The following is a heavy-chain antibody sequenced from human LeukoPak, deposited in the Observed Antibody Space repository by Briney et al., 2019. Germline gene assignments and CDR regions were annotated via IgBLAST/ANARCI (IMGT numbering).Heavy chain of an antibody. D-gene: IGHD2-15*01. CDR1: GFTFSSYW. Sequence: GGSLRLSCVASGFTFSSYWMHWVRQAPGKGLVWVSRIDTDGSDTSYADSVKGRFTISRDNAKNTLYLQMNSLRAEDTAVYYCAKDLIGYCSGGSCYVGMDVWGQGTTVTVSS. V-gene: IGHV3-74*01. CDR2: IDTDGSDT. J-gene: IGHJ6*02. CDR3: AKDLIGYCSGGSCYVGMDV.